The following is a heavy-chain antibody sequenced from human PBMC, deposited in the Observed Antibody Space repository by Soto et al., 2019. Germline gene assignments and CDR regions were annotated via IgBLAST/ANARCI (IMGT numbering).Heavy chain of an antibody. V-gene: IGHV3-33*01. J-gene: IGHJ4*02. CDR3: ATVHGTSRSFDS. CDR2: IWYDGTQK. Sequence: QVQLEESGGGVVQPGRSLRLSCEASGFTFNTYSMHWVRQPPGKGLEWLAAIWYDGTQKYYADSVKGRFIISRDNSKKTLYLEMNSLRAEDTAVYYCATVHGTSRSFDSWGQGTLVTVSS. CDR1: GFTFNTYS.